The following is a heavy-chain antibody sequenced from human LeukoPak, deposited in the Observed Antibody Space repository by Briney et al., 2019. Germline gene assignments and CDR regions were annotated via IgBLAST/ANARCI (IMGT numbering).Heavy chain of an antibody. D-gene: IGHD4-17*01. CDR3: ASVTRSMSRFFDL. V-gene: IGHV4-38-2*01. Sequence: PSETLSLTCAVSGYSISNHYYWGWIRQPPGKGLEWIGSYYRTGSSYYNPSLQSRVAISIDTSKNQFSLELASVTAADTAVYYCASVTRSMSRFFDLWGRGTLVIVSS. J-gene: IGHJ2*01. CDR2: YYRTGSS. CDR1: GYSISNHYY.